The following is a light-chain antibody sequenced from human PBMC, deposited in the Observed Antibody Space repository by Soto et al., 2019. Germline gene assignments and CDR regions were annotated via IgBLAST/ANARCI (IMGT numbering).Light chain of an antibody. CDR3: QHYSGWPPV. CDR2: QTS. CDR1: QSVSSN. V-gene: IGKV3-15*01. Sequence: EIVMTQSPVTLSVTPGERATLSCRASQSVSSNVAWYQQKPGQAPGLLIYQTSARATGIPGRFSGSGSGTDFTLTISNLQSEDFALYYCQHYSGWPPVFGQVTKVEIK. J-gene: IGKJ2*01.